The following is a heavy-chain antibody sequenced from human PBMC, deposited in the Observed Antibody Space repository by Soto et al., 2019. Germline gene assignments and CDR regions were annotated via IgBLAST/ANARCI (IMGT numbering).Heavy chain of an antibody. J-gene: IGHJ4*02. D-gene: IGHD2-2*01. Sequence: EVQLVESGGGLVQPGGSLRLSCAASGFTFSSYWVSWVRQAPGKGLEWVANIKQDGSEKYYVDSVKGRFTISRDNAKNSLYLQMNSLRAEDTAVYYCARGRGCSTGCHNFDYWGQGTLVTVSS. CDR1: GFTFSSYW. CDR2: IKQDGSEK. CDR3: ARGRGCSTGCHNFDY. V-gene: IGHV3-7*01.